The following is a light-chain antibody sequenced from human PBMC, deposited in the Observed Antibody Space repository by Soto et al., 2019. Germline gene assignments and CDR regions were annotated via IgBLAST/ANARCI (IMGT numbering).Light chain of an antibody. Sequence: QSALTQPPSASGSRGQSVTISCTGTINDVGGFKYVSWYQQHPGKAPKLIIYEVSKRPSGVPDRFSGYKSGNTASLTVSWLQAEDEVDYYCTSYAGSNTLVFGGGTKLTVL. J-gene: IGLJ3*02. V-gene: IGLV2-8*01. CDR1: INDVGGFKY. CDR2: EVS. CDR3: TSYAGSNTLV.